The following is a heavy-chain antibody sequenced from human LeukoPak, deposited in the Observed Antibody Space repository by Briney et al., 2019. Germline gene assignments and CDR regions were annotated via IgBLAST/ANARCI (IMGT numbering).Heavy chain of an antibody. CDR1: GGSISSGSYY. D-gene: IGHD6-6*01. V-gene: IGHV4-61*02. Sequence: SETLSLTCTVSGGSISSGSYYWSWIRQPAGKGLEWIGRIYTSGSTNYNPSLKSRVTISVDTSKNQFSLKLSSVTAADAAVYYCARGARHIDYWGQGTLVTVSS. J-gene: IGHJ4*02. CDR2: IYTSGST. CDR3: ARGARHIDY.